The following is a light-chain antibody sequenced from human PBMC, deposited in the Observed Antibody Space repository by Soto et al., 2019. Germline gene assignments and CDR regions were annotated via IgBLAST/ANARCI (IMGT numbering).Light chain of an antibody. J-gene: IGKJ4*01. V-gene: IGKV3D-15*01. Sequence: EIVMTQSPATLSVSPGERATLSCRASQSVNIYSAWYQQKPGQAPRLLIFGASYRATGIPARFSGSGSGTEFNLTISSLQSEDFAVYFCQQYDDWLRLTFGGGTKVEIK. CDR1: QSVNIY. CDR3: QQYDDWLRLT. CDR2: GAS.